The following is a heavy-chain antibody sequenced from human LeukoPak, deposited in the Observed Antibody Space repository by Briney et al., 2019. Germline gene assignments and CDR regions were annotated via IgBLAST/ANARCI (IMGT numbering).Heavy chain of an antibody. CDR3: ARVIYGIGKQQLFDY. D-gene: IGHD6-13*01. CDR1: GYSISSGYY. Sequence: PSETLSLTCAVSGYSISSGYYWGWIRQPPGKGLEWIGSIYYSGSTYYNPSLKSRVTISVDTSKNQFSLKLSSVTAADTAVYYCARVIYGIGKQQLFDYWGQGTLVTVSS. CDR2: IYYSGST. J-gene: IGHJ4*02. V-gene: IGHV4-38-2*01.